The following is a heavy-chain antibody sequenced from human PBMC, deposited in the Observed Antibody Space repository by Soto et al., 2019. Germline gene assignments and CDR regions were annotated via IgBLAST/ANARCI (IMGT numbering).Heavy chain of an antibody. CDR3: ARLDYDFWSGRFGDY. CDR2: INHSGST. J-gene: IGHJ4*02. CDR1: GGSFSGYY. Sequence: SETLSLSCAVYGGSFSGYYWSWIRQPPGKGLEWIGEINHSGSTNYNPSLKSRVTISVDTSKNQFSLKLSSVTAADTAVYYCARLDYDFWSGRFGDYWGQGTLVTSPQ. V-gene: IGHV4-34*01. D-gene: IGHD3-3*01.